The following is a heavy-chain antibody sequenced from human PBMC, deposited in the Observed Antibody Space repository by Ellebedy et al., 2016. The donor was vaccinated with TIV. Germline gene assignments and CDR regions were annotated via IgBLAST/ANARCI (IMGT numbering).Heavy chain of an antibody. V-gene: IGHV3-23*01. CDR1: GLTFSSHA. J-gene: IGHJ3*01. D-gene: IGHD4-23*01. CDR3: ARDPVGVGPAFDV. CDR2: ITESGVNT. Sequence: PGGSLRLSCAASGLTFSSHAMSWVRQAPGKGLEWVSSITESGVNTYYAASVKGRFTISRDNSKATLFLQMNSLRAEDTAIYFCARDPVGVGPAFDVWGQGTMVTVSS.